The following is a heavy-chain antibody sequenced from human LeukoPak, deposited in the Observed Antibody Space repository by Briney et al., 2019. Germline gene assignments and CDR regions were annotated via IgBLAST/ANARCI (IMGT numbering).Heavy chain of an antibody. V-gene: IGHV3-30*02. CDR2: IRYDGSNK. J-gene: IGHJ4*02. Sequence: GGSLRLSCAASEFTFSSYGMHWVRQAPGKGLEWVAFIRYDGSNKYYADSVKGRFTISRDNSKNTLYLQMNSLRAEDTAVYYCAKDGRRFYYDSSGYYDYWGQGTLVTVSS. CDR3: AKDGRRFYYDSSGYYDY. D-gene: IGHD3-22*01. CDR1: EFTFSSYG.